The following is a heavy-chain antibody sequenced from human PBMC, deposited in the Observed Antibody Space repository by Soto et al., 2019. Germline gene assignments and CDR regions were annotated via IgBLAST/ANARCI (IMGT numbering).Heavy chain of an antibody. J-gene: IGHJ3*02. Sequence: PETLRLTCAVSGCSIISSHWWSWVRQPPGKGLEWLGEIYHSGSTNYNPSLKSRVTISVDKSKNQFSLKLSSVTAADTAVYYCARVRLSDYDFWRGPEAVDIWGQGTMVS. D-gene: IGHD3-3*01. CDR1: GCSIISSHW. CDR2: IYHSGST. CDR3: ARVRLSDYDFWRGPEAVDI. V-gene: IGHV4-4*03.